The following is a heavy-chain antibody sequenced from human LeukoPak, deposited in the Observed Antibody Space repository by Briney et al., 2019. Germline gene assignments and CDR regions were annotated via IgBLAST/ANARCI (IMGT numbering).Heavy chain of an antibody. CDR1: GGSFSGYY. J-gene: IGHJ6*03. V-gene: IGHV4-34*01. CDR2: INHSGST. Sequence: SETLSLTCAVYGGSFSGYYWCWIRQPPGKGLEWIGEINHSGSTDYNPSLKSRVTISVDTSKNQFSLKLSSVTAADTAVYYCARGSPGYYGSGSLRSYYMDVWGKGTTVTISS. D-gene: IGHD3-10*01. CDR3: ARGSPGYYGSGSLRSYYMDV.